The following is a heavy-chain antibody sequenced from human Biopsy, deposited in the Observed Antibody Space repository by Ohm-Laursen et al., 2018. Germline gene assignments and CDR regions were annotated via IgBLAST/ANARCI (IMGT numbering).Heavy chain of an antibody. CDR3: ARNYILTGHTLDY. J-gene: IGHJ4*02. CDR2: IYDTGST. D-gene: IGHD3-9*01. V-gene: IGHV4-59*01. CDR1: GGSIISYY. Sequence: GTLSLTCSVSGGSIISYYWTWIRQPPGKGLEWIGYIYDTGSTKYNPSLESRVTISIDTSKNQFSLNLRSVTAADTAVYYCARNYILTGHTLDYWGQGALVTVTS.